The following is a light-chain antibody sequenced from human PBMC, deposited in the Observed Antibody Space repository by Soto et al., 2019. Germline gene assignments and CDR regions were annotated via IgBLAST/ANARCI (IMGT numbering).Light chain of an antibody. CDR1: QSVSSNY. Sequence: DIVLTQSPGTLSLSPGGRATLSCRASQSVSSNYLDWYQQKPGQAPRLLIYGASTRATGVPDRFSGSGSGTDFTLTISRLEPEDFAVYHCQQYGSLSWTFGQGTKV. CDR2: GAS. J-gene: IGKJ1*01. V-gene: IGKV3-20*01. CDR3: QQYGSLSWT.